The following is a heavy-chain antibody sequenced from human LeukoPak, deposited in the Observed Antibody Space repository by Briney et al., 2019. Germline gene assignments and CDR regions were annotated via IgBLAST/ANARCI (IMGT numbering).Heavy chain of an antibody. V-gene: IGHV4-59*12. CDR1: GGSISSYY. D-gene: IGHD1-7*01. CDR2: IYYSGST. J-gene: IGHJ4*02. CDR3: ARAFMVLELFDY. Sequence: PSETLSLTCTVSGGSISSYYWSWIRQPPGKGLEWIGYIYYSGSTNYNPSLKSRVTISVDRSKNQFSLKLSSVTAADTAVYYCARAFMVLELFDYWGQGTLVTVSS.